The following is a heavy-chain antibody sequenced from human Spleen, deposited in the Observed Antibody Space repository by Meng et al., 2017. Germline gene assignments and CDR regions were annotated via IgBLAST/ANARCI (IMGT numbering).Heavy chain of an antibody. V-gene: IGHV4-31*01. Sequence: HREEPGPVLVKPSQTLSLTFTASGGSSSSGGYYWRWSRPHPGKGQEWIGYIYYTGSTYYNPNLKSLVTISVDTSKNQFSLKLSSVTAADTAVYYCARVTTGTQYFDYWGQGTLVTVSS. CDR2: IYYTGST. J-gene: IGHJ4*02. CDR3: ARVTTGTQYFDY. D-gene: IGHD3-22*01. CDR1: GGSSSSGGYY.